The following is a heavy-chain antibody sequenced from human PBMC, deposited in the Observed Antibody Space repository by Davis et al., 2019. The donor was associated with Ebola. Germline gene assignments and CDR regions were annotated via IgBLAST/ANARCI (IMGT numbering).Heavy chain of an antibody. CDR3: ARQESLYGSADY. Sequence: GESLKISCKGSGYRFTNSWIGWVRQTPAKGLEWMGIIYAGDSDTRYSPSFEGQVTISVDRSITTAYLQWSSLRASDTAIYYCARQESLYGSADYWGQGTLVTVSS. J-gene: IGHJ4*02. D-gene: IGHD2-15*01. V-gene: IGHV5-51*01. CDR1: GYRFTNSW. CDR2: IYAGDSDT.